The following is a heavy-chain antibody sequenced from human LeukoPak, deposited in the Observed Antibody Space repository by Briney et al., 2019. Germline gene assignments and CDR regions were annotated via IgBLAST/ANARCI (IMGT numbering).Heavy chain of an antibody. CDR3: ARTLRPGSSYGYYYGMDV. CDR1: GFAFSDYY. V-gene: IGHV3-69-1*01. Sequence: SGGSLRLSCAASGFAFSDYYMHWIRQAPGKGLEWVSYISSSSTIYYADSVMGRFTISRDNAKNSLYLQMNSLRAEDTAVYYCARTLRPGSSYGYYYGMDVWGQGTTVTVSS. CDR2: ISSSSTI. J-gene: IGHJ6*02. D-gene: IGHD3-10*01.